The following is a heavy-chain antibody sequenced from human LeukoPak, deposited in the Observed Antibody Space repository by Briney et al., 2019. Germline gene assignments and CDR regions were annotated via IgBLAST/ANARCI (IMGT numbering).Heavy chain of an antibody. CDR1: GYSIISGYF. CDR2: IQHSGST. V-gene: IGHV4-38-2*02. J-gene: IGHJ4*02. Sequence: SETLSLTCTVSGYSIISGYFWGWIRQPPGKGLEWIGTIQHSGSTYYNPSLKSRVTISVDTSKNQISLKLTSVTAADTAVYYCARMGVGASTEGDYWGQGTLVTVSS. CDR3: ARMGVGASTEGDY. D-gene: IGHD1-26*01.